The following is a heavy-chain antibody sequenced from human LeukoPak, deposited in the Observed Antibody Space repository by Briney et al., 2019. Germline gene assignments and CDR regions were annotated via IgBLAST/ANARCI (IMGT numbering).Heavy chain of an antibody. CDR3: ARRDYALDY. J-gene: IGHJ4*02. CDR2: IYYSGST. Sequence: SETLSLTCTVSGGSVSSGSYHWSWIQQPPGKGLEYIGYIYYSGSTNYNPSLKSRVTISLDTSKNQFSLNLRSVTAADTAVYYCARRDYALDYWGQGTLVTVSS. D-gene: IGHD4-17*01. CDR1: GGSVSSGSYH. V-gene: IGHV4-61*01.